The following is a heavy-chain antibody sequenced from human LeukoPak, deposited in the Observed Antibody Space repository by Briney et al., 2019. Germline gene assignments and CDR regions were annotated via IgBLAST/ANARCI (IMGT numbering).Heavy chain of an antibody. Sequence: GGSLRLSCAASGFTFSSYAMSWVRQAPGKGLEWVSAISGSGGSTYYADSVKGRFTISRDNAKNSLYLQMNSLRAEDTALYYCAKDVRYDSSGFDYWGQGTLVTVSS. CDR1: GFTFSSYA. D-gene: IGHD3-22*01. J-gene: IGHJ4*02. CDR3: AKDVRYDSSGFDY. CDR2: ISGSGGST. V-gene: IGHV3-23*01.